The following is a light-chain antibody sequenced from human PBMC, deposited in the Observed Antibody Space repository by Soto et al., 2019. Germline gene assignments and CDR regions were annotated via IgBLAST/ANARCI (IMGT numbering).Light chain of an antibody. CDR1: SSNIGGNT. Sequence: QSVLTQPPSASGTPGLRVTISCSGSSSNIGGNTVNWYQHLPGTAPKLLIYSNNQRPSGVPDRFSGSKSGTSASLAISGLQSEDEADYYCAAWDDTLNGPVFGGGTQLTVL. CDR3: AAWDDTLNGPV. V-gene: IGLV1-44*01. J-gene: IGLJ2*01. CDR2: SNN.